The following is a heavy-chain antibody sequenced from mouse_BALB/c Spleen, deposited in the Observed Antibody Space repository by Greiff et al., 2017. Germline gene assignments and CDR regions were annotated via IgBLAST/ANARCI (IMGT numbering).Heavy chain of an antibody. CDR3: ARRTGNWYFDV. J-gene: IGHJ1*01. CDR2: IFPGTGTT. CDR1: GYTFTSYW. Sequence: VQLQQSGAELVKPGASVKLSCKTSGYTFTSYWIQWVKQRPGQGLGWIGEIFPGTGTTYYNEKFKGKATLTIDTSSSTAYMQLSSLTSEDSAVYFCARRTGNWYFDVWGAGTTVTVSS. V-gene: IGHV1S132*01. D-gene: IGHD4-1*01.